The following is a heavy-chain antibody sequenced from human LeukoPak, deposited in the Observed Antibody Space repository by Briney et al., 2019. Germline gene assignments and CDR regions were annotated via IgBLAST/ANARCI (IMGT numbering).Heavy chain of an antibody. V-gene: IGHV4-39*01. CDR2: IYYSGST. Sequence: SETLSLTCTVSDDSISSSSYYWGWIRQPPGKGLEWIGNIYYSGSTYYNPSLKSRVTISVDTSKNQFSLKLSSVTAADTAIYYCARRGLLVRANFDYWGQGTLVTVSS. D-gene: IGHD3-10*01. CDR1: DDSISSSSYY. CDR3: ARRGLLVRANFDY. J-gene: IGHJ4*02.